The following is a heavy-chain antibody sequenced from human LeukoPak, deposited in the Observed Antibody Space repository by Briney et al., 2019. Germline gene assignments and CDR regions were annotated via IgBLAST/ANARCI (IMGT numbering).Heavy chain of an antibody. V-gene: IGHV4-4*07. Sequence: SETLSLTCTVSGGSISSYYWSRIRQPAGKGLEWIGRIYTSGSTNYNPSLKSRVTMSVDTSKNQFSLKLSSVTAADTAVYYCARDLGSGWYESLDPGAFDIWGQGTMVTVSS. J-gene: IGHJ3*02. CDR2: IYTSGST. CDR3: ARDLGSGWYESLDPGAFDI. CDR1: GGSISSYY. D-gene: IGHD6-19*01.